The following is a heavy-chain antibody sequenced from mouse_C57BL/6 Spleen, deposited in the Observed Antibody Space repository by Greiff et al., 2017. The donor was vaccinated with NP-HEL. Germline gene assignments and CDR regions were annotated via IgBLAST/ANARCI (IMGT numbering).Heavy chain of an antibody. CDR1: GYTFTDYN. CDR2: ITPHNGGT. J-gene: IGHJ1*03. CDR3: ARGVYYGSSYGYFDV. V-gene: IGHV1-18*01. D-gene: IGHD1-1*01. Sequence: EVQLHQSGPELVKPGASVKIPCKASGYTFTDYNMDWVKQSHGKSLEWIGDITPHNGGTIYNQKFKGKATLTVDKSSSTAYMELRSLTSEDTAVYYCARGVYYGSSYGYFDVWGTGTTVTVSS.